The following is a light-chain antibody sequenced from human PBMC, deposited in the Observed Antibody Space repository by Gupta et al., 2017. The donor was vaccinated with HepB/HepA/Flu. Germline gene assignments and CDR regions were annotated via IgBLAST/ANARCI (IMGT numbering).Light chain of an antibody. CDR1: PSVSTC. CDR3: QQDHSYPYT. CDR2: KTS. J-gene: IGKJ2*01. V-gene: IGKV1-5*03. Sequence: DMQLTHSPSTLSASVGDRVTITCRASPSVSTCLAWYQQNPGKARNPLIYKTSSLQSGVPSRFSGSGSGTEFTLTISRLQSDDFATYYCQQDHSYPYTCGQGTKLEI.